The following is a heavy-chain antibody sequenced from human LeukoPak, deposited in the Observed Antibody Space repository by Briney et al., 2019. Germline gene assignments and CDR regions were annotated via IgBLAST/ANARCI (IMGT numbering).Heavy chain of an antibody. CDR3: ARVRFYDTTGYSTSYYLDY. J-gene: IGHJ4*02. D-gene: IGHD3-22*01. CDR2: THYSGTG. Sequence: SETLSLTCAVSGGPIIASYWSWIRQPPGKGLEWIGYTHYSGTGNYNPSLKSRVTISIDTSKNRFSLRLPSVTAADTAVYYCARVRFYDTTGYSTSYYLDYWGQGALVTVSS. CDR1: GGPIIASY. V-gene: IGHV4-59*01.